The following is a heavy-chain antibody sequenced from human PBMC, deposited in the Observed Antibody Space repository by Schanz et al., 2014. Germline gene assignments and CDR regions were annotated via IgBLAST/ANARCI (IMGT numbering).Heavy chain of an antibody. J-gene: IGHJ4*02. CDR1: GFTLSSYA. CDR3: ARDRGYCSGGSCLAFDY. D-gene: IGHD2-15*01. CDR2: ISYDGSNK. Sequence: QVQLVESGGGVVQPGRSLRLSCAAYGFTLSSYAMHWVRQAPGKGLEWVAVISYDGSNKYYADSVKGRFTISRDNSKNTMYLQMNTLRAADTAVYYCARDRGYCSGGSCLAFDYWGQGTLVTVSS. V-gene: IGHV3-30-3*01.